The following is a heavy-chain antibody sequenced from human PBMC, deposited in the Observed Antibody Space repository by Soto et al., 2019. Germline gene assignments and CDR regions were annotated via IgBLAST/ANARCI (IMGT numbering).Heavy chain of an antibody. J-gene: IGHJ4*02. CDR3: ARNPNNGYDFDS. D-gene: IGHD5-12*01. CDR1: GASITRGDSY. Sequence: SETLSLTCTVSGASITRGDSYWSWIRQPPGKGLEWIGYIYYSGSAYYNPSLRSRVTISVDTSKSQFSLKLSAVTAADTAIYYCARNPNNGYDFDSWGQGSLVTVSS. CDR2: IYYSGSA. V-gene: IGHV4-30-4*01.